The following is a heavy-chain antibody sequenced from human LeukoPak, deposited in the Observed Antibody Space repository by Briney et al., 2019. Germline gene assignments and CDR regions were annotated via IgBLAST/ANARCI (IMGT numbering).Heavy chain of an antibody. CDR1: GGSISKGGYS. D-gene: IGHD3-10*01. Sequence: SETLSLTYAVSGGSISKGGYSWSLIRQPPGKGPEWIGYIYHSGSTYYNPSLKSRVTISVDRSKNQFSLKLSSVTAADTAVYYCAGSRGWFGDLFRYWGQGTLVTVSS. CDR2: IYHSGST. V-gene: IGHV4-30-2*01. J-gene: IGHJ4*02. CDR3: AGSRGWFGDLFRY.